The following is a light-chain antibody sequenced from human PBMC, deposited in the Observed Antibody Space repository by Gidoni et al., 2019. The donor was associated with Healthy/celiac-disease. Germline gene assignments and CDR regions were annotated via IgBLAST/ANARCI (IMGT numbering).Light chain of an antibody. CDR1: QSVSSSY. Sequence: IVVTQSPGTLSLSPGERATLSCRASQSVSSSYLAWYQQTPGQAPRLRIYGASSRSTGIPDRFSGSGSGTDFTLTISRLEPEDFAVYYCQQYGSSPDTFGQGTKLESK. CDR3: QQYGSSPDT. J-gene: IGKJ2*01. V-gene: IGKV3-20*01. CDR2: GAS.